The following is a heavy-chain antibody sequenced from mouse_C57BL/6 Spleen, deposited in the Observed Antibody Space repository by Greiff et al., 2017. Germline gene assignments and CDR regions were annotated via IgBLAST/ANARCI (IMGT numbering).Heavy chain of an antibody. V-gene: IGHV1-55*01. CDR1: GYTFTSYW. CDR3: ARNYYGSSYFDY. J-gene: IGHJ2*01. D-gene: IGHD1-1*01. Sequence: QVQLQQPGTELVKPGASVKMSCKASGYTFTSYWITWVKQRPGQGLEWIGDIYPGSGSTNYNEKFKGKATLTVDTSSSTAYMQLSSLTSEDSAVYYCARNYYGSSYFDYWGQGTTLTVSS. CDR2: IYPGSGST.